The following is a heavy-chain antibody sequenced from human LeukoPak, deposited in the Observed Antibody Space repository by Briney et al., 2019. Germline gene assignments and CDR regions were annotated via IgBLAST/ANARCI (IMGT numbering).Heavy chain of an antibody. CDR3: ARQGVGTKGDY. J-gene: IGHJ4*02. V-gene: IGHV5-51*01. CDR1: GYSFSTYW. D-gene: IGHD3-10*01. Sequence: GESLKISCKGSGYSFSTYWIGWVRQIPGKGLDWMGMIYPGDSHTIYSPSFQGQVTISADKSISTAYLQWSSVKASDTAIYYCARQGVGTKGDYWGQGTLVTV. CDR2: IYPGDSHT.